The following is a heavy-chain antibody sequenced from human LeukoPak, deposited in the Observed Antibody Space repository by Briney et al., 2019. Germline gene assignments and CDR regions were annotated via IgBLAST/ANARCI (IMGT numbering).Heavy chain of an antibody. J-gene: IGHJ4*02. CDR3: ARDSAQIFDY. CDR1: GGSISSYY. Sequence: PSETLSLTCTVSGGSISSYYWSWIRQPPGKGLEWIGYIYYSGSTNYNPSLKSRVTISVDTSKNQFSLKLSSVTAADTAVYYCARDSAQIFDYWGQGTLVTVSS. V-gene: IGHV4-59*01. CDR2: IYYSGST.